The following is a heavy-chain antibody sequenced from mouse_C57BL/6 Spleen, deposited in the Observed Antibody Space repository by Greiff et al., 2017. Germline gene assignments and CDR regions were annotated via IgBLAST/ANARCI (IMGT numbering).Heavy chain of an antibody. J-gene: IGHJ3*01. D-gene: IGHD1-1*01. Sequence: QVQLKESGPELVKPGASVKISCKASGYAFSSSWMNWVKQRPGKGLEWIGRIYPGDGDTNYNGKFKGKATLTADKSSSTAYMQLSSLTSEDSAVYFCARGGYGSIFAYWGQGTLVTVSA. CDR1: GYAFSSSW. V-gene: IGHV1-82*01. CDR2: IYPGDGDT. CDR3: ARGGYGSIFAY.